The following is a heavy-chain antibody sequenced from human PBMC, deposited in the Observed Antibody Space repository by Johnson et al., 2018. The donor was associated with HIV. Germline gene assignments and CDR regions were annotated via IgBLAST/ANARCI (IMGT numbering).Heavy chain of an antibody. J-gene: IGHJ3*02. CDR1: GFTFDDYG. V-gene: IGHV3-23*04. Sequence: VQLVESGGGVVRPGGSLRLSCAASGFTFDDYGMSWVRQAPGKGLEWVSAISGSGGRTYYADSVKGRFTISRDNSKNTLFLQMNSLRAEDTAVYYCARSPEGDAFDIWGQGTMVTVSS. CDR3: ARSPEGDAFDI. CDR2: ISGSGGRT. D-gene: IGHD1-26*01.